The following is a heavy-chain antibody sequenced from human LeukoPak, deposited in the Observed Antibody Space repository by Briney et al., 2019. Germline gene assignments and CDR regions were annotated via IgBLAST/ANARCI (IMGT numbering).Heavy chain of an antibody. D-gene: IGHD1-1*01. CDR2: IYSGGNT. CDR3: ARGTSGTTAYYYMDV. CDR1: GFTVSRNY. J-gene: IGHJ6*03. V-gene: IGHV3-53*01. Sequence: PGGSLRLSCAASGFTVSRNYMNWVRQAPGKGLEWVSVIYSGGNTYYTDSVKGRFTISRDNSKNILYLQMNSLRAEDTAVYYCARGTSGTTAYYYMDVWGKGTAVTISS.